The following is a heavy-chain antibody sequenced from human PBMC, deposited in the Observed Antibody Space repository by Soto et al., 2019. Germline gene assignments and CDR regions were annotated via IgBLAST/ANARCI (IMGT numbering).Heavy chain of an antibody. CDR2: ISGSGGST. J-gene: IGHJ6*02. V-gene: IGHV3-23*01. CDR1: GFTFSSYA. Sequence: PGGSLRLSCAASGFTFSSYAMSWVRQAPGKGLEWVTAISGSGGSTYYADYVKGRFTISRDNSKNTLYLQMNSLRAEDTVVFYCAMTIYGGSIDDYYYGMDVWGQGTTVTVSS. D-gene: IGHD1-26*01. CDR3: AMTIYGGSIDDYYYGMDV.